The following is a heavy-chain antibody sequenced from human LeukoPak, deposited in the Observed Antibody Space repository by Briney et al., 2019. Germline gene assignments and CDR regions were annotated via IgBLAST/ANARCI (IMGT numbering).Heavy chain of an antibody. CDR3: AKVDSSERSGIWTTFDV. CDR2: ISGSGTSA. Sequence: GGSLRLSCAASGFSIRLYVMSWVRQAPGKGLEWVSDISGSGTSAHYADSVKGRFTISRDNSKKTLNLQMNSLTAEDTAVYYCAKVDSSERSGIWTTFDVWGRGTMVTVSS. CDR1: GFSIRLYV. J-gene: IGHJ3*01. V-gene: IGHV3-23*01. D-gene: IGHD3-3*01.